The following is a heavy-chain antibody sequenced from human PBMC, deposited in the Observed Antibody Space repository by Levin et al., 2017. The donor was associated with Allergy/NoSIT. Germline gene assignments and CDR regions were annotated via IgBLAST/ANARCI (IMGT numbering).Heavy chain of an antibody. D-gene: IGHD6-13*01. Sequence: GGSLRLSCAASGFTFSNYAMHWVRQAPGKGLEWVAVISYDGNYKYYADSVKGRFTISRDNSKNTLYLQMNSLRDDDTAVYFCARERGVAAAGDDYSYHYYLDVWGKGTTVTVSS. J-gene: IGHJ6*03. CDR3: ARERGVAAAGDDYSYHYYLDV. V-gene: IGHV3-30-3*01. CDR2: ISYDGNYK. CDR1: GFTFSNYA.